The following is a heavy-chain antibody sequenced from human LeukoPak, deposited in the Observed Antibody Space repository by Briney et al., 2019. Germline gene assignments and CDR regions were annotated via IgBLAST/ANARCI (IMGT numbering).Heavy chain of an antibody. J-gene: IGHJ4*02. D-gene: IGHD2-2*01. CDR2: INHSGST. V-gene: IGHV4-34*01. CDR3: AKDMPGGPLDY. CDR1: GGSFSGYY. Sequence: SETLSLTCAAYGGSFSGYYWSWIRQPPGKGLEWIGEINHSGSTNYNPSLKSRVTISVDTSKNQFSLKLSSVTAADTAVYYCAKDMPGGPLDYWGQGTLVTVSS.